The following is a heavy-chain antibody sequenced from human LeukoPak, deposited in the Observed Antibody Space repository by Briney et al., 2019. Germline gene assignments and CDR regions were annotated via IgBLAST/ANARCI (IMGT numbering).Heavy chain of an antibody. Sequence: ASVKVSCKASGYTFTGYYMHWVRQAPGQGLEWMGWINPNSGGTNYAQKFQGTVTMTRDTSISTAYMELSSLRSDDTAVYYCARGVAGVYFYYYMDVWGKGTTVTVSS. J-gene: IGHJ6*03. D-gene: IGHD1-14*01. CDR2: INPNSGGT. V-gene: IGHV1-2*02. CDR3: ARGVAGVYFYYYMDV. CDR1: GYTFTGYY.